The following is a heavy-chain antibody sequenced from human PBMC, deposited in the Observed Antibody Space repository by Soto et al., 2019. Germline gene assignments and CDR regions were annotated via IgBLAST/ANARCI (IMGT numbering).Heavy chain of an antibody. D-gene: IGHD2-21*02. CDR1: GGSISSDDW. V-gene: IGHV4-4*02. Sequence: PSETLSLTCAVSGGSISSDDWWTWVRQTPGKGLEWIGEIYHSGTTNYNPSLMSLVTIAVDKAKSQFSLRLDSVTAADTAVYYCARSDCYGVCRGKWLDPWGQGILVTVSS. CDR3: ARSDCYGVCRGKWLDP. CDR2: IYHSGTT. J-gene: IGHJ5*02.